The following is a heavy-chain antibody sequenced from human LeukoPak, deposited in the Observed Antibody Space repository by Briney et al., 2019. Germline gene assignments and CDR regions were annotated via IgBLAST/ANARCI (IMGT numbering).Heavy chain of an antibody. CDR1: GFTFSTYW. J-gene: IGHJ5*02. D-gene: IGHD2-2*02. Sequence: GSLRLTCAASGFTFSTYWKNWVRQAPGKGLELVANIKHDGSEINYMDSVKGRFTISRDNAKNSLYLQMNSLRTEDTAVYYCARGYCSSTSCYKNWFDPWGQGTLVTVSS. CDR3: ARGYCSSTSCYKNWFDP. CDR2: IKHDGSEI. V-gene: IGHV3-7*05.